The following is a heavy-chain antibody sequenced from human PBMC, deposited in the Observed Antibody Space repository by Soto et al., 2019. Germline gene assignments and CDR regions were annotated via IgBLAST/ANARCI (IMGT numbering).Heavy chain of an antibody. V-gene: IGHV3-30*18. CDR2: ISYDGSNK. J-gene: IGHJ4*02. Sequence: GGSLRLSCAASGFTFSSYGMHWVRQAPGKGLEWVAVISYDGSNKYYADSVKGRFTISRDNSKNALYLQMNSLRAEDTAVYYCAKGKGIVVPAAPDYWGQGTLVTVSS. CDR1: GFTFSSYG. CDR3: AKGKGIVVPAAPDY. D-gene: IGHD2-2*01.